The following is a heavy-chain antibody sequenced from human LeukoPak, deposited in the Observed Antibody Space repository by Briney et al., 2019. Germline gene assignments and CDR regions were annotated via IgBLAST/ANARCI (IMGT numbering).Heavy chain of an antibody. J-gene: IGHJ4*02. Sequence: GGSLRLSCTASGFNFSSYGMTWVRQAPGKGLDWVSTIRAGGGDTFYSDSVKGRFSISRDNSKNTLILQMDSLRADDTAIYYCAKILASGSGSYWGQGTLVLVAS. D-gene: IGHD3-10*01. CDR3: AKILASGSGSY. V-gene: IGHV3-23*01. CDR2: IRAGGGDT. CDR1: GFNFSSYG.